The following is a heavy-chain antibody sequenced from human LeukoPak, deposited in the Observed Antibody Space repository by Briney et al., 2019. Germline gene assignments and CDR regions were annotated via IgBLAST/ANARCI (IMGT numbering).Heavy chain of an antibody. J-gene: IGHJ6*03. CDR3: ASGAYYYYMDV. Sequence: PGGSLRLSCAASGFTVSSNYMSWVRQAPGKGLEWVSGINWNGGSTGYADSVKGRFTISRDNAKNSLYLQMSSLRAEDTALYYCASGAYYYYMDVWGKGTTVTVSS. CDR1: GFTVSSNY. CDR2: INWNGGST. D-gene: IGHD1-26*01. V-gene: IGHV3-20*04.